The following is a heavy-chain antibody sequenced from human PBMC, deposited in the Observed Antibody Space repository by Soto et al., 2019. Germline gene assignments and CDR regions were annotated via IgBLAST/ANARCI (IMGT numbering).Heavy chain of an antibody. Sequence: SETLALTCTVSGGSISSYYWSWIRQPPAKALEWIGYIYYSGSTNYNPSLKSRVTISVDTSKNQFSLKLSSVTAADTAVYYCARGYGSGSYWFDPWGQGTLVTVSS. J-gene: IGHJ5*02. D-gene: IGHD3-10*01. CDR1: GGSISSYY. CDR2: IYYSGST. V-gene: IGHV4-59*01. CDR3: ARGYGSGSYWFDP.